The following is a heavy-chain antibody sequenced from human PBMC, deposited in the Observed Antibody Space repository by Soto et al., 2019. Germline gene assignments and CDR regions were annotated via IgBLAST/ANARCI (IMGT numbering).Heavy chain of an antibody. CDR1: GYRFTSYW. V-gene: IGHV5-51*01. D-gene: IGHD3-10*01. J-gene: IGHJ6*02. Sequence: GESLKISCEGSGYRFTSYWIGWVRQMPGKGLERMGIIYPGDSDIRYSPSFQGQVTISADKSISTAYLQWSSLKASDSAIYYCTRIGDAGRGKYYYYYGLDVWGQGTTVTVSS. CDR2: IYPGDSDI. CDR3: TRIGDAGRGKYYYYYGLDV.